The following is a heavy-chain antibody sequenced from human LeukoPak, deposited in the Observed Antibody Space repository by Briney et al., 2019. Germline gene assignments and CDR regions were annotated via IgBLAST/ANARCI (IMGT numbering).Heavy chain of an antibody. D-gene: IGHD2-15*01. CDR2: ITNSGST. CDR3: GRDALVGYFSYYYMDV. V-gene: IGHV4-59*11. CDR1: GGSTSSHY. Sequence: KSSETLSLTCTVSGGSTSSHYWTWIRQSPVKGLEWIGDITNSGSTSYNPSLKSRVTISIDTSKNQFSLKLSSVTAADTAVYYCGRDALVGYFSYYYMDVWGKGTTVTVSS. J-gene: IGHJ6*03.